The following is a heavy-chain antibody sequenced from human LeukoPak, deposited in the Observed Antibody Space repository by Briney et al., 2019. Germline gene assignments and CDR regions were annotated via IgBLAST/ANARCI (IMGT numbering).Heavy chain of an antibody. D-gene: IGHD6-19*01. J-gene: IGHJ5*02. CDR3: ARAQAVTGTGGFDP. CDR1: GFTFSNYW. V-gene: IGHV3-74*01. Sequence: GGSLRLSCAASGFTFSNYWMHWVRQAPGKGLVWVSRVSSDGSDTTYADSVKGRFTISRDNAKNTLYLQMKSLRDGDAAVYYCARAQAVTGTGGFDPWGQGTLVTVSS. CDR2: VSSDGSDT.